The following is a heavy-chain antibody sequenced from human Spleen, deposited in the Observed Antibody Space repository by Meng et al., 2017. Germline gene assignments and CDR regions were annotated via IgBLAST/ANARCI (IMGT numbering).Heavy chain of an antibody. Sequence: GGSLRLSCAASGFAFSTYWMSWVRQAPGKGLEWVANIKQDGSEKYYVDSVKGRFTISRDNAKNSLYLQMNSLRAEDTALYYCAKGSFTVIFENWFDPWGQGTLVTVSS. CDR2: IKQDGSEK. J-gene: IGHJ5*02. CDR1: GFAFSTYW. V-gene: IGHV3-7*03. D-gene: IGHD4-11*01. CDR3: AKGSFTVIFENWFDP.